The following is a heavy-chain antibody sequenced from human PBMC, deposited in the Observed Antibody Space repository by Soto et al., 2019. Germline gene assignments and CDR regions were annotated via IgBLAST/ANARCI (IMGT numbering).Heavy chain of an antibody. Sequence: SGPTLVNPTQTLTLTCPFSGFSLGTSGVGVGWIRQPPGKALEWLALIYWDDDKRYSPSLKSRLTITKDTSKNQVVLTMTNMDPVDTATYYCAHPPRREDGYNYDYYFDYWGQGTLVTVSS. CDR1: GFSLGTSGVG. J-gene: IGHJ4*02. CDR3: AHPPRREDGYNYDYYFDY. D-gene: IGHD5-12*01. CDR2: IYWDDDK. V-gene: IGHV2-5*02.